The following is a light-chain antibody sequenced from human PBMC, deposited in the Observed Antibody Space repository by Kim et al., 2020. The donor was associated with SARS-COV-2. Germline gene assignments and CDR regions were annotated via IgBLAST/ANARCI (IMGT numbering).Light chain of an antibody. Sequence: SSELTQPPSVSVSPGQTASITCSGDKLGDKYACWYQQKPGQSPVLVIYQDSKRPSGIPERFSCSNSGNTATLTISGTQAMDEADYYCQAWDSSTAVVFGGGTQLTVL. CDR3: QAWDSSTAVV. CDR2: QDS. J-gene: IGLJ2*01. V-gene: IGLV3-1*01. CDR1: KLGDKY.